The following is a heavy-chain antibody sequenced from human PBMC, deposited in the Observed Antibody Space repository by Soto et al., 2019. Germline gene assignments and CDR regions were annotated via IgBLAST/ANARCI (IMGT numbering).Heavy chain of an antibody. J-gene: IGHJ5*02. CDR2: INHSGST. CDR1: GGSFSGYY. Sequence: SETLSLTCAVYGGSFSGYYWSWIRQPPGKGLEWIGEINHSGSTNYNPSLKSRVTISVDTSKNQFSLKLSSVTAADTAVYYCAGGRYYGSGSYYKVGSWFDPGGQGTLVTVSS. CDR3: AGGRYYGSGSYYKVGSWFDP. V-gene: IGHV4-34*01. D-gene: IGHD3-10*01.